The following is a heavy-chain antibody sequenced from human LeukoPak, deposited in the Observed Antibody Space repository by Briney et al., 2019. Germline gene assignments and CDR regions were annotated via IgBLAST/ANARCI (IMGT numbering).Heavy chain of an antibody. CDR3: ARGDPISGNYHWATPSFDY. CDR1: GYTFTSYY. CDR2: INPSGDST. J-gene: IGHJ4*02. D-gene: IGHD1-26*01. Sequence: GASVKVSCKASGYTFTSYYIHWVRQAPGQGLEWMGTINPSGDSTTYTQKFQGRVTMTRDTSTSTVYMELSSLRSEDTAVYYCARGDPISGNYHWATPSFDYWGQGTLVTVSS. V-gene: IGHV1-46*01.